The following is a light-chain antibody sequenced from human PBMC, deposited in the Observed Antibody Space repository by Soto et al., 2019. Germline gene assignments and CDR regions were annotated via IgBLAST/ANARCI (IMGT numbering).Light chain of an antibody. J-gene: IGLJ1*01. Sequence: QSVLTPPSSVYGSPGQSTTISPPGTNSDVGSYNLVSWYQQHPGTAPKLMIYEAFKRPSGVSNRFSGSKSGDTASLTISGLQAEDEADYYCCSYAGSTTLYVFGTGTKVTVL. V-gene: IGLV2-23*01. CDR3: CSYAGSTTLYV. CDR1: NSDVGSYNL. CDR2: EAF.